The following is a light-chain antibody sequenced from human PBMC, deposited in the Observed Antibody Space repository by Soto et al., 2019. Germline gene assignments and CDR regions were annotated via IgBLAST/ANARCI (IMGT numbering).Light chain of an antibody. CDR1: SSDLAIYNY. Sequence: QSALTQPASVSGSPGQSITISCTGTSSDLAIYNYVSWYQQQPGKAPKLLIYGNSNRPSGVPDRFSGSKSGTSASLAITGLQAEDEADYYCQSYDSSLSALYVLGTGTKVTVL. CDR3: QSYDSSLSALYV. J-gene: IGLJ1*01. V-gene: IGLV2-14*03. CDR2: GNS.